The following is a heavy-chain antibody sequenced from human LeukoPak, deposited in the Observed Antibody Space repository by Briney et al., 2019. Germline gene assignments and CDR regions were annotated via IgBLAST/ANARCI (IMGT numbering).Heavy chain of an antibody. CDR1: GYTFTSYG. J-gene: IGHJ4*02. D-gene: IGHD2-21*02. CDR2: INPNSGGT. V-gene: IGHV1-2*06. CDR3: ARGVTCGGDCYSNY. Sequence: ASVKVSCKASGYTFTSYGMHWVRQAPGQGLEWMGRINPNSGGTNYAQKFQGRVTMTRDTSISTAYMELSRLRSDDTAVYYCARGVTCGGDCYSNYWGQGTLVTVSS.